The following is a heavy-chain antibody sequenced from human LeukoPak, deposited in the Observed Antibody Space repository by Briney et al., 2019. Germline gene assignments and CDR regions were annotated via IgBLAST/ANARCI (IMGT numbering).Heavy chain of an antibody. J-gene: IGHJ5*02. CDR3: ARVPTAQYSSSWYVGNWFDP. D-gene: IGHD6-13*01. V-gene: IGHV1-2*02. Sequence: ASVKVSCKASGYTFTGYYMHWVRQAPGQGLEWMGWINPNSGGTNYAQKFQGRVTMTRDTSISTAYMELSRLRSDDTAVYYCARVPTAQYSSSWYVGNWFDPWGQGTLVTVSS. CDR1: GYTFTGYY. CDR2: INPNSGGT.